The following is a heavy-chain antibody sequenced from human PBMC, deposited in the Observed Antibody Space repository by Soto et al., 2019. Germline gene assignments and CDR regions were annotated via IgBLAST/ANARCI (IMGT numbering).Heavy chain of an antibody. Sequence: QVQLVESGGGVVQPGRSLRLSCAASGFTFSSYAMHWVRQAPGKGLEWVAVISYDGSNKYYADSVKGRFTISRDNSKNPLYLKMNGVRAEDTAVYYCARDLAVAGQETDYFDYWGRGTLVTVSP. CDR2: ISYDGSNK. D-gene: IGHD6-19*01. V-gene: IGHV3-30*14. CDR3: ARDLAVAGQETDYFDY. J-gene: IGHJ4*02. CDR1: GFTFSSYA.